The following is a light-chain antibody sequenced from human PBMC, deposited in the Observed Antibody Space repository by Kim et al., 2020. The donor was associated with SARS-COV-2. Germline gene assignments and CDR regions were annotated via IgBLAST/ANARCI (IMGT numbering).Light chain of an antibody. CDR3: QTWGTGNMG. V-gene: IGLV4-69*01. J-gene: IGLJ2*01. CDR1: SGHSSYA. CDR2: LNSDGSH. Sequence: QLVLTQSPSASASLGASVKLTCTLSSGHSSYAIAWHQQQPEKGPRYLMKLNSDGSHSKGDGIPDRFSGSSSGAERYLTISSLQSEDEADYYCQTWGTGNMGLGGESKLIVL.